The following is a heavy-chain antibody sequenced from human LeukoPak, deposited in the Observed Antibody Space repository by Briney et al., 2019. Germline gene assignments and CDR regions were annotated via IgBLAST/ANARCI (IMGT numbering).Heavy chain of an antibody. V-gene: IGHV1-69*04. CDR3: ARLGGAAGSSGYPNWFDP. CDR1: GGTFSSYA. J-gene: IGHJ5*02. CDR2: IIPILGIA. D-gene: IGHD3-22*01. Sequence: SSVKVSCKASGGTFSSYAIRWVRQARGQGLEWMGRIIPILGIANYAQKFQGRVTITADKSTSTAYMELSSLRSEDTAVYYCARLGGAAGSSGYPNWFDPWGQGTLLTVPS.